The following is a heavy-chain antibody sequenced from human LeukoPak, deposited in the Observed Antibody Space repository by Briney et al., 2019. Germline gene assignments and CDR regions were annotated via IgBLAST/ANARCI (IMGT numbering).Heavy chain of an antibody. Sequence: TEGSLRLSCAASGFTFSSYGMHWVRQAPGKGLEWVAFIRYDGSNKYYADSVKGRFTISRDNSENTLYLQMNSLRAEDSAVYYCTKSRSYDDNSGVFHYWGQGTLVTVSS. V-gene: IGHV3-30*02. CDR1: GFTFSSYG. D-gene: IGHD4-23*01. J-gene: IGHJ4*02. CDR2: IRYDGSNK. CDR3: TKSRSYDDNSGVFHY.